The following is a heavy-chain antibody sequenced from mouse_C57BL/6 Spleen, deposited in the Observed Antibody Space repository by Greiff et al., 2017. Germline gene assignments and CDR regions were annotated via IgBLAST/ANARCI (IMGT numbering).Heavy chain of an antibody. CDR1: GYSFTGYY. Sequence: VQLQQSGPELVKPGASVKISCKASGYSFTGYYMNWVKQSPEKSLEWIGEINPSTGGTTYNQKFKAKATLTVDKSSSTAYMQLKSLTSEDSAVYYCAISLYYDYAAFAYWGQGTLVTVSA. CDR2: INPSTGGT. D-gene: IGHD2-4*01. CDR3: AISLYYDYAAFAY. V-gene: IGHV1-42*01. J-gene: IGHJ3*01.